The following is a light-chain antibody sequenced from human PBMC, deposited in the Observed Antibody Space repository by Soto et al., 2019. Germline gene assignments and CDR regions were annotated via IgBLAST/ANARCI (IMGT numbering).Light chain of an antibody. J-gene: IGKJ1*01. CDR1: ESVTSNY. Sequence: EVVLTQSPGTVSLSPGERATLSCRASESVTSNYLAWYQQKPGQAPRLLIYAASSRASGIPDRVSGSGSGTDFTLSISRVESEDFAVYYCQHYGRSVPWTFGQGTKVEIK. CDR3: QHYGRSVPWT. CDR2: AAS. V-gene: IGKV3-20*01.